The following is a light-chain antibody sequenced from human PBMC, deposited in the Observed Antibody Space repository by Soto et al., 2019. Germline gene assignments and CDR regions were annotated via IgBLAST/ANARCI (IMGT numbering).Light chain of an antibody. J-gene: IGLJ1*01. CDR2: DVT. CDR1: SSDVGGYNY. V-gene: IGLV2-11*01. CDR3: ISYKPDDTFL. Sequence: QSGLTQPRSVSRSPGQSIAISCTGTSSDVGGYNYVSWYQQHPGKAPKLIIYDVTKRPSGVPDRFSGSSSGNTASLTISGLQADDEAEYFCISYKPDDTFLCGTGTKVTVL.